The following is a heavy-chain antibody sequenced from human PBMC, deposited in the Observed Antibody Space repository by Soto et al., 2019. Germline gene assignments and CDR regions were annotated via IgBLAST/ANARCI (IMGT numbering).Heavy chain of an antibody. Sequence: SETLSLTCAVSGGSITSNNWWSWVRQPPGQGLEWIGEIHHSGRTNYNPSLKSRVTISVDKSKNQFSLNLNSVTAADTAVYYCTRIPYSYYAMDVWGQGTTVTVSS. D-gene: IGHD5-12*01. J-gene: IGHJ6*02. CDR2: IHHSGRT. V-gene: IGHV4-4*02. CDR1: GGSITSNNW. CDR3: TRIPYSYYAMDV.